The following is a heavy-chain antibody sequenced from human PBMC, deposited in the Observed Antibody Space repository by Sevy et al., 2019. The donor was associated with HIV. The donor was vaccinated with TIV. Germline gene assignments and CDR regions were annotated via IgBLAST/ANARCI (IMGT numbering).Heavy chain of an antibody. J-gene: IGHJ4*02. CDR1: GFTFSDYY. D-gene: IGHD1-7*01. V-gene: IGHV3-11*06. CDR3: SRDRRNYAGQYFDY. Sequence: GGSLSLSCAVSGFTFSDYYMSWIRQAPGKGLEWVSDISSGSTYTKYADSVKGRFTISRDNAKNSLYLQMNSLRVEDTAVYYCSRDRRNYAGQYFDYWGQGTLVTVSS. CDR2: ISSGSTYT.